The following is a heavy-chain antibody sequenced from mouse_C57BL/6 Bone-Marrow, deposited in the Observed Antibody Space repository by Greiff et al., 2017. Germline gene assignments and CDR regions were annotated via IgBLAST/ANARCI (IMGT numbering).Heavy chain of an antibody. CDR1: GSTFTDYY. V-gene: IGHV1-26*01. CDR2: INPNNGGT. D-gene: IGHD1-1*01. Sequence: EVQLQQSGPELVKPGASVKISCKASGSTFTDYYMNWVKQSHGKSLEWIGDINPNNGGTSYNQKFKGKATLTVDKSSSTAYMELRSLTSEDSAVDYCARCDTTVVARYFDVWGTGTTVTVSS. J-gene: IGHJ1*03. CDR3: ARCDTTVVARYFDV.